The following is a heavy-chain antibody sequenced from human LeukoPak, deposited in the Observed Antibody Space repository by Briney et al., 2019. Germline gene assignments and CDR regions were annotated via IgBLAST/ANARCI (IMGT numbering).Heavy chain of an antibody. CDR1: GFSFSSYN. Sequence: PGGSLRLSCAASGFSFSSYNMNWVRQAPGKGLEWVSFISSSSSYIYYVDSVKGRFTISRDTSKNTLYLQMNSLRAEDTAVYYCARTVGYGDYSWFDPWGQGTLVTVSS. V-gene: IGHV3-21*04. J-gene: IGHJ5*02. CDR3: ARTVGYGDYSWFDP. CDR2: ISSSSSYI. D-gene: IGHD4-17*01.